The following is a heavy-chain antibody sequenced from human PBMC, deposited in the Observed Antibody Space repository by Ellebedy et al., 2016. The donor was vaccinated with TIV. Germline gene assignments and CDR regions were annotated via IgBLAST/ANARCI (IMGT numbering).Heavy chain of an antibody. V-gene: IGHV3-7*01. J-gene: IGHJ4*02. CDR1: GFIFSNFW. Sequence: PGGSLRLSCAASGFIFSNFWMSWVRQAPGKGLAWVANIKHDGTEKQYVDSVKGRFSISRNNAKNSLYLQMNSLRAEDTAVYYCARLYSGDDLACFDYWGQGTLVTVSS. D-gene: IGHD5-12*01. CDR2: IKHDGTEK. CDR3: ARLYSGDDLACFDY.